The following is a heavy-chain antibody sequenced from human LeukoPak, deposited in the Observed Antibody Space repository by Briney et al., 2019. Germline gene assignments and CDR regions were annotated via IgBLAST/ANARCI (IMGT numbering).Heavy chain of an antibody. CDR2: IYSGGST. D-gene: IGHD1-26*01. J-gene: IGHJ3*02. Sequence: GGSLRLSCAASGFSVRTTYMSWVRQAPGKGLEWVSIIYSGGSTFYADSVKGRFTISRDNSKNTLYLQMNSLRAEDTAVYYCARGGSYLSAFDIWGQGTMVTVSS. V-gene: IGHV3-53*01. CDR1: GFSVRTTY. CDR3: ARGGSYLSAFDI.